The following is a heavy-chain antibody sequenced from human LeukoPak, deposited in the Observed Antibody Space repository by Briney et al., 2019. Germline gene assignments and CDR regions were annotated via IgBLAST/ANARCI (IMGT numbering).Heavy chain of an antibody. V-gene: IGHV4-59*01. J-gene: IGHJ4*02. Sequence: SETLSLTCTVSGDSISGYYWSWLRQPPGKGLEWIGYIYYSGTTNYSPSLKSRVTISVDTSKNQFSLKLSSVTAADTAVYYCAKAVYLAAANHGYWGQGTLVTVSS. CDR3: AKAVYLAAANHGY. CDR1: GDSISGYY. D-gene: IGHD6-13*01. CDR2: IYYSGTT.